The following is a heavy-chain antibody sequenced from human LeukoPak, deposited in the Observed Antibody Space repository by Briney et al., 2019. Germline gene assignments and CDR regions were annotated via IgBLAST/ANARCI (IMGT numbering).Heavy chain of an antibody. CDR2: ISYDGSNK. V-gene: IGHV3-30*18. Sequence: PGRSLRLSCAASGFTFSSYGMHWVRQAPGKGLEWVAVISYDGSNKYYADSVKGRFTISRDNSKNTLYLQMNSLRAEDTAVYYCAKETYYYGSGSYYKGWFDPWGQGTLVTVSS. CDR3: AKETYYYGSGSYYKGWFDP. D-gene: IGHD3-10*01. CDR1: GFTFSSYG. J-gene: IGHJ5*02.